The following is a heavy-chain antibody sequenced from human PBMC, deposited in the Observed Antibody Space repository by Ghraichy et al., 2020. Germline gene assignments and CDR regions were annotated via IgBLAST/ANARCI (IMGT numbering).Heavy chain of an antibody. D-gene: IGHD4-23*01. J-gene: IGHJ4*02. V-gene: IGHV3-23*01. CDR3: AKVKDYGGCKLLFDY. Sequence: GSLRLSCAGSGFTFSNHAMTWVRQAPGRGLEWVSGVGWSDRDTYFTDSVKGRFTVSSDNSKNRVYLQMKSLTVEDTAVYYCAKVKDYGGCKLLFDYWGQGFLVTVSS. CDR2: VGWSDRDT. CDR1: GFTFSNHA.